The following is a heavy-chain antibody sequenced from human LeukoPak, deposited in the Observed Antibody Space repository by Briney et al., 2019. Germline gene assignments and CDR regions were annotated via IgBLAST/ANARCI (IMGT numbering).Heavy chain of an antibody. J-gene: IGHJ4*02. D-gene: IGHD3-10*01. V-gene: IGHV1-18*01. CDR1: GYTFTSYG. Sequence: ASVTVSCKASGYTFTSYGISWVRQAPGQGLEWMGWISAYNGNTNYAQKLQGRVTMTTDTSTSTAYMELRSLRSDDTAVYCCARDREVLWFGESPDYWGQGTLVTVSS. CDR2: ISAYNGNT. CDR3: ARDREVLWFGESPDY.